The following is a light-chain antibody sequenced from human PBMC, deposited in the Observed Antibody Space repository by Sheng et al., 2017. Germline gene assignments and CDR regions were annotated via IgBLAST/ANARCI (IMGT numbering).Light chain of an antibody. CDR1: QSIGDL. V-gene: IGKV3-11*01. CDR2: EAS. CDR3: QQRSTWPIT. J-gene: IGKJ5*01. Sequence: EIVLTQSPATLSLSPGEKAVLSCRASQSIGDLLAWYQHQPGQSPRLLIHEASTRATGIPARFSGSGSGTDFTLTISSLEPEDFAVYYCQQRSTWPITFGQGTRLDIK.